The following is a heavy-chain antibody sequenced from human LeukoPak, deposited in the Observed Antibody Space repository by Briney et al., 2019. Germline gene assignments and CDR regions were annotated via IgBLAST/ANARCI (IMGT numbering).Heavy chain of an antibody. D-gene: IGHD3-10*01. Sequence: SETLSLTCTVSGGSISNYYWSWIRQPAGMELEWIGRIYASGSTNYNPSLKSRVTMSVDTSNNQFSLNLSSVTAADTAVYYCARTSARGAQFDYWGQGTLVTVSS. J-gene: IGHJ4*02. CDR2: IYASGST. CDR1: GGSISNYY. V-gene: IGHV4-4*07. CDR3: ARTSARGAQFDY.